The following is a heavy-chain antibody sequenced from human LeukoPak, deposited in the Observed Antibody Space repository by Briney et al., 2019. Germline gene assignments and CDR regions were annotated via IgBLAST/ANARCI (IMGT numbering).Heavy chain of an antibody. Sequence: ASVKVSCKASGGTFSSYAIRWVRQAPGQGLEGMGGIVPIFGTVNYAQKFQGRVTITADKSTSTAYMELSSLRSADTAVYYCARSLFRFLEWSYRSYYYYYMDVWGKGTTVTISS. CDR3: ARSLFRFLEWSYRSYYYYYMDV. V-gene: IGHV1-69*06. D-gene: IGHD3-3*01. CDR1: GGTFSSYA. CDR2: IVPIFGTV. J-gene: IGHJ6*03.